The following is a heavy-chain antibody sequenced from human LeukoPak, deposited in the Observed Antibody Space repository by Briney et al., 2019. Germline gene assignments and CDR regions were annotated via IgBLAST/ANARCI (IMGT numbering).Heavy chain of an antibody. CDR1: GFSFSNND. V-gene: IGHV3-13*01. Sequence: GGSLRLSCAASGFSFSNNDMHWVRQFTGKGLEWVSGLGVAGDRYYPVSVRGRFTVSRDRAGTYLYLQMNSLSAGDTAVYYCARGHYYGSGGDTFDVWGKGTMVIVSS. J-gene: IGHJ3*01. CDR3: ARGHYYGSGGDTFDV. CDR2: LGVAGDR. D-gene: IGHD3-10*01.